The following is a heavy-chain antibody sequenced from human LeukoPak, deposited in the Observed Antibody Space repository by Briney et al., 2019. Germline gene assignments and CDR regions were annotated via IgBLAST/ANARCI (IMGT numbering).Heavy chain of an antibody. J-gene: IGHJ4*02. CDR1: GFTFRTYW. V-gene: IGHV3-74*01. Sequence: GGSLRLSCAASGFTFRTYWMNWVRQAPGKGLVWVSRIDSDGSTTTYADSVKGRFTISRDNAKNTLYLQMNSLRAEDTAVYYCARDIGHGVPDYWGQGTLVTVSS. D-gene: IGHD4-17*01. CDR2: IDSDGSTT. CDR3: ARDIGHGVPDY.